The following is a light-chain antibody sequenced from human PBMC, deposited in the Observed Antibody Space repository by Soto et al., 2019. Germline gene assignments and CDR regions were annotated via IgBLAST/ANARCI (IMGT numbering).Light chain of an antibody. CDR1: QSVYSN. CDR2: GAS. V-gene: IGKV3-15*01. Sequence: EIVMTQSPATLSVSPGERATLSCRASQSVYSNLAWYQQKPGQAPRLLIYGASTRATGIPARFSGSGSGTEFPNTIDSVQYEDFAVFDCGQYNNWPPWTCAQGTKVEIK. CDR3: GQYNNWPPWT. J-gene: IGKJ1*01.